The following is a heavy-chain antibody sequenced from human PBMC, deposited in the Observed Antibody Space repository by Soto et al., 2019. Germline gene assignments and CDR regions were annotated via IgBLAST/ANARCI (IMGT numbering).Heavy chain of an antibody. CDR2: IWYDGSNK. CDR3: AREGGDIVLVPHYYYYGMDV. CDR1: GFTFSSYG. J-gene: IGHJ6*02. Sequence: QVQLVESGGGAVQPGRSLRLSCAASGFTFSSYGMHWVRQAPGKGLEWVAVIWYDGSNKYYADSVKGRFTISRDNSKNTLYLQMNSLRAEDTAVYYCAREGGDIVLVPHYYYYGMDVWGQGTTVTVSS. V-gene: IGHV3-33*01. D-gene: IGHD2-2*01.